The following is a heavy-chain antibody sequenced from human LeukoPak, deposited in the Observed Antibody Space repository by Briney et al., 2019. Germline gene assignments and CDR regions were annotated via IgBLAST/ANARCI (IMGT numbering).Heavy chain of an antibody. CDR3: ARERAVTTYYYFDY. J-gene: IGHJ4*02. D-gene: IGHD4-17*01. CDR2: IYYSGTT. V-gene: IGHV4-59*01. CDR1: GGSISSYY. Sequence: SETLSLTCTVSGGSISSYYWSWIRHPPGKGLEWIGYIYYSGTTNYNPSLKSRVNISVDTSKNQFSLKLSSVTGADTAVYYCARERAVTTYYYFDYWGQGTLVTVSS.